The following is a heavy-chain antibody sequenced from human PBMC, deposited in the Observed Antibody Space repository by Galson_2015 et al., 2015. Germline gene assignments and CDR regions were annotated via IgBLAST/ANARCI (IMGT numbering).Heavy chain of an antibody. CDR1: GFTFSNYA. D-gene: IGHD3-10*01. Sequence: SLRLSCEASGFTFSNYAMSWVRQAPGQGLEWVAAINISGGNRKYADSVKGRFTISRDDFNSTLYLQMDSLRAADTAVYYCVKESEVTQTTYASGIYVYWGRGTLVTVSS. J-gene: IGHJ4*02. CDR2: INISGGNR. V-gene: IGHV3-23*01. CDR3: VKESEVTQTTYASGIYVY.